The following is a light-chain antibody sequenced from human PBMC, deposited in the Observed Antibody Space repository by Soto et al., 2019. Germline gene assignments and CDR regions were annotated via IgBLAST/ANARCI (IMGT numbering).Light chain of an antibody. CDR1: QSVSSSY. J-gene: IGKJ4*01. CDR2: GAS. CDR3: QQYGSSP. V-gene: IGKV3-20*01. Sequence: EIVLTQSPGTLCLSPGERATLSCRASQSVSSSYLAWYQQKPGQAPRLLIYGASSRATGIPDRFSGSGSGTDFTLTISRLEPEDFAVYYCQQYGSSPFGGGTKVDIK.